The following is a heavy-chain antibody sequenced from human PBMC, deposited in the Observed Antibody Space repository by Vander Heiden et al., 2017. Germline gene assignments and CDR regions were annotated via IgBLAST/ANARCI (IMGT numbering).Heavy chain of an antibody. Sequence: QVQLVQSGAEVKKPGASVKVSCKASEYTFTGYYIHWVRQVPGHGLEWMAWINPNSGGTNSAKKFQGRVTMTRDTSISTAYMVLSSLTSDDTAVYYCARGVQSGYYGMDVWGQGTTVTVSS. CDR3: ARGVQSGYYGMDV. D-gene: IGHD3-3*01. CDR2: INPNSGGT. CDR1: EYTFTGYY. J-gene: IGHJ6*02. V-gene: IGHV1-2*02.